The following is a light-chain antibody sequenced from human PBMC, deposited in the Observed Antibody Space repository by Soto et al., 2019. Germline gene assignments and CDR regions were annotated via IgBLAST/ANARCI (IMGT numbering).Light chain of an antibody. Sequence: EIVMTQSPATLSVSPGERATLSCRASQSVRSTLAWYQQKPGQAPRLLIYGASTRATGIPARFSGSGSGTEFTLTISSLQSEDFAVYYCQQYNNWPPEYTFGQGTKLEIK. CDR3: QQYNNWPPEYT. V-gene: IGKV3-15*01. CDR2: GAS. J-gene: IGKJ2*01. CDR1: QSVRST.